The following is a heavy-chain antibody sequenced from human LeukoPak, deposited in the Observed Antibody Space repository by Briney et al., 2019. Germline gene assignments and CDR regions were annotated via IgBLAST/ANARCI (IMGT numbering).Heavy chain of an antibody. D-gene: IGHD4-17*01. CDR3: ASSLLTTGRGSY. Sequence: GGSLRLSCAASGFTFSSYSMNWVRQAPGKGLEWVSVIYSGGSTYYADSVKGRFTISRDNSKNTLYLQMNSLRAEDTAVYYCASSLLTTGRGSYWGQGTLVTVSS. V-gene: IGHV3-66*01. J-gene: IGHJ4*02. CDR1: GFTFSSYS. CDR2: IYSGGST.